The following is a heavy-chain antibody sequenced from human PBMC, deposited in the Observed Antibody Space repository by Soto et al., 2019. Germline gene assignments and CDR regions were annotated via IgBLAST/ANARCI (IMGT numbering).Heavy chain of an antibody. J-gene: IGHJ4*02. Sequence: PGGSLRLSCAASGFTLSNFPMRWVRQAPGKGLEWVSTINDAGAMFYADSVKGRFAVSRDNSKNTVYLQMNNLRVEDTAVYYCAKCTATGEVFDYWGQGALVTVSS. CDR3: AKCTATGEVFDY. CDR1: GFTLSNFP. D-gene: IGHD6-13*01. V-gene: IGHV3-23*01. CDR2: INDAGAM.